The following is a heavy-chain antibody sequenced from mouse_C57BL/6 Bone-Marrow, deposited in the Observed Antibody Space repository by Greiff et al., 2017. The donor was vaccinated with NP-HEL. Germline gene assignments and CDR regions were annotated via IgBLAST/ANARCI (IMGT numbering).Heavy chain of an antibody. CDR3: ARNWDYYGRGFAY. Sequence: VQLQQSGPGLVQPSQSLSITCTVSGFSLTSYGVHWVRQSPGKGLEWLGVIWSGGSTDYNAAFISRLSISKDNSKSQVFFKMNSLQADDTAIYYCARNWDYYGRGFAYWGQGTLVTVSA. D-gene: IGHD1-1*01. J-gene: IGHJ3*01. CDR2: IWSGGST. V-gene: IGHV2-2*01. CDR1: GFSLTSYG.